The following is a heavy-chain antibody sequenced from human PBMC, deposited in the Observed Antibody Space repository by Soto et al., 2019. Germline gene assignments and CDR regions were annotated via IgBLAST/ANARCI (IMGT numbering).Heavy chain of an antibody. J-gene: IGHJ6*03. D-gene: IGHD2-2*02. CDR3: TILIVPAAIPNYYMDV. CDR2: IRSKANSYAT. CDR1: GFTFSGSA. Sequence: GGSLRLSCAASGFTFSGSAMHWVRQASGKGLEWVGRIRSKANSYATAYAASVKGRFTISRDDSKNTAYLQMNSLKTEDTAVYYCTILIVPAAIPNYYMDVWGKGTTVTVSS. V-gene: IGHV3-73*01.